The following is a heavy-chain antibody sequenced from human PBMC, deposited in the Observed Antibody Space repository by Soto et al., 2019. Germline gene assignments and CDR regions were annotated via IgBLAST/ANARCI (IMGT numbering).Heavy chain of an antibody. CDR3: AKDLRPDGRYDFDY. V-gene: IGHV3-23*01. J-gene: IGHJ4*02. CDR1: GFDFRIYA. CDR2: MIGDGTSW. Sequence: EVQLLESGGGWAQAGGSLRLSCAASGFDFRIYAMNWFRQAPGTGLEWVAVMIGDGTSWDYADSVRGRFTISRDNSKNTLYLQMNSLRAEDTAVYYCAKDLRPDGRYDFDYWGQGTLVTVSS. D-gene: IGHD1-26*01.